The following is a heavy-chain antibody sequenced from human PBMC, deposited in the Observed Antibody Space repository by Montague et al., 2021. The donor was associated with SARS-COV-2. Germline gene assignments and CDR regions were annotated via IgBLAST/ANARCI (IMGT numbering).Heavy chain of an antibody. Sequence: SETLSLTCTVSGGSITSYYWSWIRQPAGKGLKCIGLIYTSGSTNYNPSLKSRVTMSVDTSRKQFSLKLTSVAAADTAVYYWAGGYGSGSYSSWGQGTLVTVSS. J-gene: IGHJ4*02. CDR1: GGSITSYY. CDR2: IYTSGST. V-gene: IGHV4-4*07. CDR3: AGGYGSGSYSS. D-gene: IGHD3-10*01.